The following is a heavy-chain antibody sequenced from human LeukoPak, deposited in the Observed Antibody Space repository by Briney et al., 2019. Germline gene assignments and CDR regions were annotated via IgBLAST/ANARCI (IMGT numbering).Heavy chain of an antibody. CDR1: GYTFTSYG. Sequence: ASVKVSCKASGYTFTSYGISWVRRAPGQGLEWMGWISAYNGNTNYAQKLQGRVTMTTDTSTSTAYMELRSLRSDDTAVYYCARDSLGYCSSTSCPQYYYYGMDVWGQGTTVTVSS. J-gene: IGHJ6*02. V-gene: IGHV1-18*01. CDR2: ISAYNGNT. D-gene: IGHD2-2*01. CDR3: ARDSLGYCSSTSCPQYYYYGMDV.